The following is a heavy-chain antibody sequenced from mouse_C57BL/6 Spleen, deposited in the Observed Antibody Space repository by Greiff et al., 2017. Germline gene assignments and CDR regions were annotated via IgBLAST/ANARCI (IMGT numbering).Heavy chain of an antibody. V-gene: IGHV5-17*01. Sequence: EVHLVESGGGLVKPGGSLKLSCAASGFTFSDYGLHWVRQAPEKGLEWVAYISSGSSTIYYADTVKGRFTISRDNAKNTLFLQMTSLRSEDTAMYDCAREGLRNYAMDYWGQGTSVTVAS. CDR2: ISSGSSTI. D-gene: IGHD1-1*01. J-gene: IGHJ4*01. CDR3: AREGLRNYAMDY. CDR1: GFTFSDYG.